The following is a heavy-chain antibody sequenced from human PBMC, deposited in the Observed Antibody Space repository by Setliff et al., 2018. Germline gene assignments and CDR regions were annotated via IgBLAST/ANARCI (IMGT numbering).Heavy chain of an antibody. CDR3: ARVGHSTYYNFWSGPRGYNWFDP. V-gene: IGHV4-34*01. J-gene: IGHJ5*02. Sequence: SETLSLTCAVYGGSFSGYYWSWIRQPPGKGLEWIGEINHSGSTNYNPSLKSRVTISVDTSKNQFSLKLSSVTAADTAVYYCARVGHSTYYNFWSGPRGYNWFDPWGQGTLVTSPQ. D-gene: IGHD3-3*01. CDR2: INHSGST. CDR1: GGSFSGYY.